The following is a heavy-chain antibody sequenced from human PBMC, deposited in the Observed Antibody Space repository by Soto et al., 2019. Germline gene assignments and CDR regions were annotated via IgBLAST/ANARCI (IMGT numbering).Heavy chain of an antibody. J-gene: IGHJ4*02. V-gene: IGHV3-9*01. CDR2: ISWHSGTI. CDR3: AKETVYSNSQYYFDS. Sequence: EVQLVESGGGLVQPGRSLRLSCAASGFTFENYAMHWVRLGPGKGLEWVSGISWHSGTIGYADSVRGRFTISRDNAKNSLYLQMNSLRPEETALYYCAKETVYSNSQYYFDSWGQGTLVTVSS. CDR1: GFTFENYA. D-gene: IGHD4-4*01.